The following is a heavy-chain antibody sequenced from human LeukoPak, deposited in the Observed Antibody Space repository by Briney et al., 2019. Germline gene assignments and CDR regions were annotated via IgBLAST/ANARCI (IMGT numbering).Heavy chain of an antibody. Sequence: ASVKVSCKASGYTFIDYYIQWVRQAPGQGLDWMGWINPNSGGTKYTQKFQGRVTMTRDTSINTAYMELNSLRSDDTAVYYCAKSRLSSSGSVDYWGQGTLVSVSS. V-gene: IGHV1-2*02. CDR1: GYTFIDYY. CDR3: AKSRLSSSGSVDY. J-gene: IGHJ4*02. CDR2: INPNSGGT. D-gene: IGHD3-10*01.